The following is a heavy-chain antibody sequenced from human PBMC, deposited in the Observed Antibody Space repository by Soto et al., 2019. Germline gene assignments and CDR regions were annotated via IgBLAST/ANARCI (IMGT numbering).Heavy chain of an antibody. D-gene: IGHD6-13*01. CDR2: INAANGDT. CDR1: GYTFTSYG. Sequence: GPAKVSCKASGYTFTSYGIHWVRQAPGQRLEWMGWINAANGDTKYSPKFQGRVTITRDTSASTAYMELSSLRSEDTAVYYCVRRHVSATGIDWFDPWGQGTLVTVSS. CDR3: VRRHVSATGIDWFDP. V-gene: IGHV1-3*01. J-gene: IGHJ5*02.